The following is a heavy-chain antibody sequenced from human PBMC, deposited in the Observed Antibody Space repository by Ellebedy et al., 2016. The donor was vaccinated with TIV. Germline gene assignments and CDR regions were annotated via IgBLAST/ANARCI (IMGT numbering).Heavy chain of an antibody. J-gene: IGHJ4*02. V-gene: IGHV1-69*13. Sequence: SVKVSCXASGYTFTTYDINWVRQAPGQGLEWMGGIIPLFGTANYTQKFQGRVTLTADDSTGTAYMELSSLRSDDTAVYYCARGYCTTTSCWHNFDYWGQGTLVTVSS. CDR3: ARGYCTTTSCWHNFDY. CDR2: IIPLFGTA. D-gene: IGHD2-2*01. CDR1: GYTFTTYD.